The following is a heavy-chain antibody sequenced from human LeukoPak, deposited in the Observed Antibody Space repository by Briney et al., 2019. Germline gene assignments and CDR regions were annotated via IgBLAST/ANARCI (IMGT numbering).Heavy chain of an antibody. CDR1: GGSISSGGYS. CDR2: IYHSGST. V-gene: IGHV4-30-2*01. D-gene: IGHD3-22*01. J-gene: IGHJ4*02. CDR3: ASGYYYDSSGYYHHDY. Sequence: SETLSLTCAVSGGSISSGGYSWSWIRQPPGKGLEWIGYIYHSGSTYYNPSLKSRVTISVDRSKNQFSLKLSSVTAADTAVYYCASGYYYDSSGYYHHDYWGQGTLVTVSS.